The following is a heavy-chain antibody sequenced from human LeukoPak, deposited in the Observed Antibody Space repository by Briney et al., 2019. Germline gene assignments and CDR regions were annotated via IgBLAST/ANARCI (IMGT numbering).Heavy chain of an antibody. J-gene: IGHJ4*02. D-gene: IGHD2-2*01. CDR1: GFTFEDHV. CDR2: ISWSGDRI. CDR3: AKDLGGSATTV. V-gene: IGHV3-9*01. Sequence: GGSLRLSCAASGFTFEDHVMHWVRQAPGKGLEWVSSISWSGDRIGYADAVKGRFTISRDNAKNSLFLQMNSLRVEDTALYYCAKDLGGSATTVWGQGTLVTVSS.